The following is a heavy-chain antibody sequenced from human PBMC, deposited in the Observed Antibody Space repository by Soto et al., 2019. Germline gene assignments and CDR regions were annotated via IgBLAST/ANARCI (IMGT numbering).Heavy chain of an antibody. Sequence: QVQLQESGPGLVKPSQTLSLTCTVSGGSISDGAYYWSWFRQPPGKGLEWIGHIYDSGNTYNNPSIKSRLTLSVDTSTNHFSLNLNSVTAADTAVYYCASGLSGDKVDQWGQGTLVTVSS. CDR1: GGSISDGAYY. D-gene: IGHD2-21*01. J-gene: IGHJ4*02. CDR2: IYDSGNT. CDR3: ASGLSGDKVDQ. V-gene: IGHV4-30-4*01.